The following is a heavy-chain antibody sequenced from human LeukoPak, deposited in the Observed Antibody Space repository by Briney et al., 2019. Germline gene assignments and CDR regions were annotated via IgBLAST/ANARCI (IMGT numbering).Heavy chain of an antibody. J-gene: IGHJ3*02. CDR1: GYSISSGYY. V-gene: IGHV4-38-2*02. Sequence: SETLSLTCTVSGYSISSGYYWGWIRQPPGKGLEWIGSIYHSGSTNYNPSLKSRVTISVDKSKNQFSLKLSSVTAADTAVYYCAREGSYCSSTSCYRGRHVDIWGQGTMVTVSS. D-gene: IGHD2-2*02. CDR2: IYHSGST. CDR3: AREGSYCSSTSCYRGRHVDI.